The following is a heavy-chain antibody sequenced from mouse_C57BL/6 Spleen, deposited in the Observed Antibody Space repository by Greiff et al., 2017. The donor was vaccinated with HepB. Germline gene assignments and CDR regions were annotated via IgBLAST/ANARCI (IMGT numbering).Heavy chain of an antibody. CDR1: GFTFNTYA. V-gene: IGHV10-3*01. CDR2: IRSKSSNYAT. Sequence: EVQVVESGGGLVQPKGSLKLSCAASGFTFNTYAMHWVRQAPGKGLEWVARIRSKSSNYATYYADSVKDRFTISRDDSQSMLYLQMNNLKTEDTAMYYCVRGGGLYYGSSYPYFDVWGTGTTVTVSS. J-gene: IGHJ1*03. D-gene: IGHD1-1*01. CDR3: VRGGGLYYGSSYPYFDV.